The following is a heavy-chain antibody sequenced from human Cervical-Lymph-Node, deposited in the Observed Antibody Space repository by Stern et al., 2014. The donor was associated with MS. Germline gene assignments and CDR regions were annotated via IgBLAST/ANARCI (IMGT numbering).Heavy chain of an antibody. CDR2: INGGPGTT. D-gene: IGHD4-11*01. CDR3: ARQPDYSDFLDF. Sequence: QVHLVQSGAEVKKPGASMTISCKTSGYNFIDHAIHWVRQAPGHRLEWMGWINGGPGTTKYSQKFQGRVSFTRDKAASAAYMDLSSLSPDDTAVYYCARQPDYSDFLDFWGQGTLVTVSS. J-gene: IGHJ4*02. V-gene: IGHV1-3*01. CDR1: GYNFIDHA.